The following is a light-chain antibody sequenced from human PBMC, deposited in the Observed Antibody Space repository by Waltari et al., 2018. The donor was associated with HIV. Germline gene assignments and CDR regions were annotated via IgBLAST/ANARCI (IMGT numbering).Light chain of an antibody. CDR1: QDIRTY. Sequence: DIQLTQSPSFLSASVGDRVTITCRASQDIRTYLAWYQQKLGKAPKLLIYAASSLQSGVPSRFSGSGSGTQFTLTINSLQPEDFATYHCQQLNEYPWTFGQGP. V-gene: IGKV1-9*01. J-gene: IGKJ1*01. CDR2: AAS. CDR3: QQLNEYPWT.